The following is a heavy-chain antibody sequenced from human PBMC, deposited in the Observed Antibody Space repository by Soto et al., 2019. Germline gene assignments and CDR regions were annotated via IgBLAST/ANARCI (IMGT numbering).Heavy chain of an antibody. V-gene: IGHV3-30*18. J-gene: IGHJ6*02. CDR2: ISYDGSNK. CDR1: GFTFSSYG. D-gene: IGHD2-15*01. Sequence: PGGSLRLSCAASGFTFSSYGMHWVRQAPGKGLEWVAVISYDGSNKYYADSVKGRFTISRDNSKNTLYLQMNSLRAEDTAVYYCAKLLAYCSGGSCYPRGYYYGMDVWGQGTTVTVSS. CDR3: AKLLAYCSGGSCYPRGYYYGMDV.